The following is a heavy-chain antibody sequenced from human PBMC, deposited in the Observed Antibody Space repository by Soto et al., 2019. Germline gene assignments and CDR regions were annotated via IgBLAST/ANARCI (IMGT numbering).Heavy chain of an antibody. CDR1: GGSFSGYY. D-gene: IGHD3-16*02. V-gene: IGHV4-34*01. J-gene: IGHJ4*02. CDR3: ARRLDDYIWGSYRGGVDY. CDR2: INHSGST. Sequence: QVQLQQWGAGLLKPSETLSLTCAVYGGSFSGYYWSWIRQPPGKGLEWIGEINHSGSTNYNPSLRSRVTISVDTSKNQFSLKLSSVTAAATAVYYCARRLDDYIWGSYRGGVDYWGQGTLVTVSS.